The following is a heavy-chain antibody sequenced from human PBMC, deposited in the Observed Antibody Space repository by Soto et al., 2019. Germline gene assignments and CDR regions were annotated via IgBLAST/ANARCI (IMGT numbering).Heavy chain of an antibody. CDR2: INPKSGGT. CDR1: GGTFSTFG. J-gene: IGHJ3*02. CDR3: ARGANLYNYGPESAFDI. V-gene: IGHV1-2*04. D-gene: IGHD5-18*01. Sequence: ASVKVSCKTSGGTFSTFGISWVRRAPGQGLEWMGGINPKSGGTNYAQKFQGWVTMTRDTSISTAHMELSRLRSDDTAVYYCARGANLYNYGPESAFDIWGQGTMVTVSS.